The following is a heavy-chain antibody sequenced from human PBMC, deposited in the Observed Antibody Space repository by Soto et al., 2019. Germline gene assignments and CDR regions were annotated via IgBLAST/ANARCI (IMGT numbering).Heavy chain of an antibody. Sequence: HPGGSLRLSCAASGFTFSSYGMHWVRQAPGKGLEWVAVIWYDGSNKYYADSVKGRFTISRDNSKNTLYLQMNSLRAEDTAVYYCARDQGRFLEWSLRHYGMDVWGQGTTVTVSS. CDR1: GFTFSSYG. D-gene: IGHD3-3*01. J-gene: IGHJ6*02. V-gene: IGHV3-33*01. CDR3: ARDQGRFLEWSLRHYGMDV. CDR2: IWYDGSNK.